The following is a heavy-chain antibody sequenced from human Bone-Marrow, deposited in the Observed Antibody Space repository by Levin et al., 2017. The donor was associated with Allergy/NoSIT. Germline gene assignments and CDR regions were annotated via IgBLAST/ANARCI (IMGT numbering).Heavy chain of an antibody. CDR3: ARDLIARGYYYTGMAV. Sequence: SETLSLTCTVSGDSVISGSYYWTWIRQSPGKGLEWIGYVYYSGSTRYNPSLESRLTISVDTSKNQFSLKLRSVTAADTAVYSCARDLIARGYYYTGMAVWGQGTTVTVSS. V-gene: IGHV4-61*01. D-gene: IGHD3-22*01. CDR2: VYYSGST. J-gene: IGHJ6*02. CDR1: GDSVISGSYY.